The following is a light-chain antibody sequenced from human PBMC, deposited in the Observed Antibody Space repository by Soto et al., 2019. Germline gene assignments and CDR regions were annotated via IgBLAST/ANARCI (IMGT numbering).Light chain of an antibody. CDR1: QGISTN. V-gene: IGKV1-12*01. Sequence: STSSVSTSVGDRVTITCRASQGISTNLAWYQQKPGKAPKLLIYAASSLQSGVPPRFSGSGSGTDFTLTISSLQPEDFAIYYCLQANRVPLSFGQGTRLEI. J-gene: IGKJ5*01. CDR2: AAS. CDR3: LQANRVPLS.